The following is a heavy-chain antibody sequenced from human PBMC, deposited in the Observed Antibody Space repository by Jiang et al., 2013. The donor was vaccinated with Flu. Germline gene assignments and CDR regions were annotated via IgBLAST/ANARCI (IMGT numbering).Heavy chain of an antibody. CDR2: IYYTGTT. CDR3: ARHFAFVKRFFDL. CDR1: GGSISSTAFY. J-gene: IGHJ2*01. V-gene: IGHV4-39*07. D-gene: IGHD3-16*02. Sequence: GLLKPSETLSLACTVSGGSISSTAFYGGWVRQPPGKGLEWIGSIYYTGTTYYNASLKSRVTISVDTSKNQISLKMSSVTAADTAVYYCARHFAFVKRFFDLWGRGTLVTVSS.